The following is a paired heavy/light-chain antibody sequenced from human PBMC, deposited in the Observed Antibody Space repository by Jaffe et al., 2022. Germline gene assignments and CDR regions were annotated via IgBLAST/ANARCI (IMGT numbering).Heavy chain of an antibody. Sequence: EEQLVESGGGLVQPGGSLRLSCEASGFSFRTYWMHWVRQVPGRGLLWVSRIYTDGIITSYAESVKGRFTISRDNAKNTVYLQLNSLRADDTATYYCARDPFGRIGYLDVWGKGTTVTVSS. CDR1: GFSFRTYW. CDR2: IYTDGIIT. CDR3: ARDPFGRIGYLDV. V-gene: IGHV3-74*01. J-gene: IGHJ6*03. D-gene: IGHD3-3*01.
Light chain of an antibody. J-gene: IGLJ2*01. V-gene: IGLV1-51*01. Sequence: QSVLTQPPSVSAAPGQRVTISCSGGSSNIGDNYVSWYQQLPGTAPKLLIHGNTKRPSGIPDRISGSKSGTSATLGITGLQAGDEADYYCATWDSSLSVMVFGGGTTLTV. CDR1: SSNIGDNY. CDR2: GNT. CDR3: ATWDSSLSVMV.